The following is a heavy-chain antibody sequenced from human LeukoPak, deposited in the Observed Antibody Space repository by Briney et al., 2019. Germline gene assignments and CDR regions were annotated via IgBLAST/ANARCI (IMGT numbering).Heavy chain of an antibody. V-gene: IGHV1-69*05. Sequence: SVKVSCKASGGTFSSYAISWVRQAPGQGLEWMGRIIPIFGTANYAQKFQGRVTITTDESTSTAYMELSSLRSEDTAVYYCARQQGQLWSNYYFDYWGQGTLVTVSS. CDR1: GGTFSSYA. J-gene: IGHJ4*02. CDR3: ARQQGQLWSNYYFDY. D-gene: IGHD5-18*01. CDR2: IIPIFGTA.